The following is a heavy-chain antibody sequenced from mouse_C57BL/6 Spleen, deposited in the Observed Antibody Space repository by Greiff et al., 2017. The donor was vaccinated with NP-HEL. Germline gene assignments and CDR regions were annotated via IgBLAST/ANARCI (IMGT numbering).Heavy chain of an antibody. D-gene: IGHD4-1*01. CDR2: IYPGDGDT. CDR3: AREGGLGGTDY. Sequence: VQLQQSGPELVKPGASVKISCKASGYAFSSSWMNWVKQRPGKGLEWIGRIYPGDGDTNYNGKFKGKATLTADKSSSTAYMQLSSLTSEDSAVYFCAREGGLGGTDYWGQGTTLTVSS. V-gene: IGHV1-82*01. J-gene: IGHJ2*01. CDR1: GYAFSSSW.